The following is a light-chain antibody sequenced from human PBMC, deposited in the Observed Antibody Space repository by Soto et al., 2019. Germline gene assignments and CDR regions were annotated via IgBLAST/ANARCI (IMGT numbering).Light chain of an antibody. CDR3: QQSYSTPLT. CDR2: AAS. Sequence: DIQMTQSPSSLSASVGDRVTITCRASQSISSYLNWYQQKPWKAPKLLIYAASSLQSGVPSRFSGSGSGTDFTLTIRSLQPEDFATYYCQQSYSTPLTFGGGTKVEIK. J-gene: IGKJ4*01. V-gene: IGKV1-39*01. CDR1: QSISSY.